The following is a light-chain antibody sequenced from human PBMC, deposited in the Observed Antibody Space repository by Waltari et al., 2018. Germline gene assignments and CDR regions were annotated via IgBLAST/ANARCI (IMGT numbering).Light chain of an antibody. V-gene: IGLV3-9*01. CDR1: NIGIKN. Sequence: SYELSQPLSVSVALGQTANLTCGRKNIGIKNVHWYQKKPGQAPVPVIYRDRSRPSGIPERFSGSNSGNTATLTISRAQAGDEADYYCQVWDSSTTWVFGGGTKLAVL. CDR2: RDR. J-gene: IGLJ3*02. CDR3: QVWDSSTTWV.